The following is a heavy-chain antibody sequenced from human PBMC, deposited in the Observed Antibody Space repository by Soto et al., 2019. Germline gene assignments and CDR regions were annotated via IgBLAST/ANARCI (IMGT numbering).Heavy chain of an antibody. V-gene: IGHV6-1*01. D-gene: IGHD3-10*01. CDR3: AREYFGSGIYGMDV. J-gene: IGHJ6*02. Sequence: SQTPSLTCVISGDSVSSDSAAWNWIRQSPSRGLEWLGRTYFRSKWYNDYVISLKGRIIINPDTSRNQFSLQLDSVTPEDTAVYYCAREYFGSGIYGMDVWGQGTTVTVSS. CDR2: TYFRSKWYN. CDR1: GDSVSSDSAA.